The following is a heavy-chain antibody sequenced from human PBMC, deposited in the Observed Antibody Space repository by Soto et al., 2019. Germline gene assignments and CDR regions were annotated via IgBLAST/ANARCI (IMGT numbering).Heavy chain of an antibody. J-gene: IGHJ6*03. V-gene: IGHV4-34*01. CDR1: GGSFSGYY. CDR3: ARGPSALPYYYFYYMDV. CDR2: INHSGST. Sequence: PSETLSLTCAVYGGSFSGYYWSWIRQPPGKGLEWIGEINHSGSTNYNPSLKSRVTISVDTSKNQFSLKLSSVTAADTAVYYCARGPSALPYYYFYYMDVWGKGTMVTVPS.